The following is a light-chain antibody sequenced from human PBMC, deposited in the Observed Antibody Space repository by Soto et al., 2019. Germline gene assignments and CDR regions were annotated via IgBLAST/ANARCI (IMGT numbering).Light chain of an antibody. CDR1: QGITRW. V-gene: IGKV1-12*01. CDR2: AAS. J-gene: IGKJ4*01. CDR3: QQAATFSLI. Sequence: DIKMTQSPSSVSAFVGDSVTITCRASQGITRWLAWYQQKPGKAPELLIYAASSLQSGVPSRFSGSGSGTDFTLTISSLQPEDSATYYCQQAATFSLIFGGGTKVEIK.